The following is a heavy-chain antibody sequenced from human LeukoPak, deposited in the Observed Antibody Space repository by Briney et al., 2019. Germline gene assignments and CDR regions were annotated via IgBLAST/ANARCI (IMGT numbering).Heavy chain of an antibody. CDR1: GYSFSSYW. CDR3: ARRGIAATGVAEYFQH. J-gene: IGHJ1*01. D-gene: IGHD6-13*01. CDR2: IDPGDSFT. V-gene: IGHV5-10-1*04. Sequence: GESLKISCKGSGYSFSSYWISWVRQMPGKGLEWMGRIDPGDSFTKYRPSLEGQVTISGDKSTSTAYLQWSSLKASDTAIYYCARRGIAATGVAEYFQHWGQGTLVTVSS.